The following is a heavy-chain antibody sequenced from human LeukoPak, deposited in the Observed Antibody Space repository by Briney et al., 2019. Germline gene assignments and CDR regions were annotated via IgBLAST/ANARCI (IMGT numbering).Heavy chain of an antibody. D-gene: IGHD6-13*01. CDR2: IYPDDSDT. Sequence: GESLKISCKGSGYSFTSYWIGWVRQMPGKGLEWMGIIYPDDSDTRYSPSFQGQVTISADKSISTAYLQWSSLKASDTAMYYCATYSGYSSSSYYFDYWGQGTLVTVSS. J-gene: IGHJ4*02. CDR1: GYSFTSYW. V-gene: IGHV5-51*01. CDR3: ATYSGYSSSSYYFDY.